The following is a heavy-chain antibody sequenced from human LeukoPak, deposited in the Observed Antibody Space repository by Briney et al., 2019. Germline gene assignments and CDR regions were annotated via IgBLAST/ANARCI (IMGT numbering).Heavy chain of an antibody. CDR2: IYYSGST. V-gene: IGHV4-39*07. Sequence: SETLSLTCTVSGGSISSSSYYWGWIRQPPGKGLEWIGSIYYSGSTYYNPSLKSRVTISVDTSKNQFSLKLSSVTAADTAAYYCARDGITMVRGGQVFPGLDYWGQGTLVTVSS. CDR3: ARDGITMVRGGQVFPGLDY. CDR1: GGSISSSSYY. D-gene: IGHD3-10*01. J-gene: IGHJ4*02.